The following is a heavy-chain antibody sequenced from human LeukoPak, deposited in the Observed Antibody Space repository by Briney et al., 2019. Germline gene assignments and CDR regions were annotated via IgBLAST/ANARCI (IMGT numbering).Heavy chain of an antibody. CDR2: IAPSDSYT. V-gene: IGHV5-10-1*01. J-gene: IGHJ6*04. CDR1: GSRFTTYW. Sequence: GASLKISFKGSGSRFTTYWISWVRQMPGKGLGWMERIAPSDSYTNYSPSFPGHVTITADKSISTAYLQWSSLKASDTGMYYCARTSWGTTGTSRVPPPQDVWGKGTTVTVSS. D-gene: IGHD1-1*01. CDR3: ARTSWGTTGTSRVPPPQDV.